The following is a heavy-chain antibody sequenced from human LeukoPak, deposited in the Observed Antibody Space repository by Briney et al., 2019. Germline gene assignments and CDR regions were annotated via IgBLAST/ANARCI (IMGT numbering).Heavy chain of an antibody. Sequence: GASVKVSCKPSGYTFTGFYIHWGRQAPGQGLQWMGWINPKNGATKYSQNFRGRVTMTRDTSIDTAYMELSSLTSDDTAIYYCARPTHRLTVTTAIDYWGQGTLVTVSS. V-gene: IGHV1-2*02. CDR2: INPKNGAT. CDR1: GYTFTGFY. CDR3: ARPTHRLTVTTAIDY. D-gene: IGHD4-17*01. J-gene: IGHJ4*02.